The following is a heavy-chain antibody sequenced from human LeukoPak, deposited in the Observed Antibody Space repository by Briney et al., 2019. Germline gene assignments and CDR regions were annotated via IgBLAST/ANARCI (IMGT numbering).Heavy chain of an antibody. CDR1: GLTFSDYY. CDR3: ARDPNYDSWSGIAYYMDV. Sequence: NTGGSLRLSCAASGLTFSDYYMSWIRQAPGKGLEWVSYISSSGSTIYYADSVKGRFTISRDNAKNSLYLQMNSLRAEDTAVYYCARDPNYDSWSGIAYYMDVWGKGTTVTVSS. J-gene: IGHJ6*03. V-gene: IGHV3-11*04. CDR2: ISSSGSTI. D-gene: IGHD3-3*01.